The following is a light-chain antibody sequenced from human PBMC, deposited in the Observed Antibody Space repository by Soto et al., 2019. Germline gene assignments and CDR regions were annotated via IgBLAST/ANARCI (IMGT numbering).Light chain of an antibody. Sequence: EVVLTQSPATLSFSPEERATLSCRASQNVGTYLAWYQQKPGQSPRLLIYDSSHRATGIPARFSGSGSGTDFTLTISSLEPEDSAVYYCQQYNLWPPETFGQGSMADIK. CDR1: QNVGTY. V-gene: IGKV3-11*01. CDR3: QQYNLWPPET. J-gene: IGKJ1*01. CDR2: DSS.